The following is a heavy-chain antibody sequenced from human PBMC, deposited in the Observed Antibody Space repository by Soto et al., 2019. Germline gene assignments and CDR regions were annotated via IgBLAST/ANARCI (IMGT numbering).Heavy chain of an antibody. V-gene: IGHV3-23*01. CDR1: GFSFSTYA. CDR3: AARFDYGDLPNWFDP. CDR2: ISGSGGRT. J-gene: IGHJ5*02. D-gene: IGHD4-17*01. Sequence: EMQLLESGGGLVQPGRCLRLSCGASGFSFSTYAMSWVRQAPGKGLEWVSGISGSGGRTYYADSVKGRFTISRDNTKNTLYLQMNSLRADDTAIYYCAARFDYGDLPNWFDPWGRGTLVTVSS.